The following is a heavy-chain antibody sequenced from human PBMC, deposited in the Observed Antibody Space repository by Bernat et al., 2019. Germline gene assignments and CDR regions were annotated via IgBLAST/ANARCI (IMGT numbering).Heavy chain of an antibody. CDR1: GFTFSTYN. CDR3: AKEWSLYYYCYGMDV. D-gene: IGHD2-15*01. Sequence: VQLVESGGGLVKPGGSLRLSCAASGFTFSTYNMNWVRQAPGKGLEWVAVISYDGTNKYYADSVESRFTISRDSSKNTLYLQMSGLRAEDTAVYYCAKEWSLYYYCYGMDVWGRGTTVTVSS. V-gene: IGHV3-30*18. CDR2: ISYDGTNK. J-gene: IGHJ6*02.